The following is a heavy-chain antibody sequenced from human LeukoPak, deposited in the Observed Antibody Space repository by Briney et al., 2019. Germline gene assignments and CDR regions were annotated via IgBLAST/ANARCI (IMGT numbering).Heavy chain of an antibody. D-gene: IGHD6-19*01. J-gene: IGHJ4*02. CDR3: ARDGPWLAGFDY. Sequence: GGSLRLSCAASGFTFSSYSMNWVRQAPGKGLEWVSSISSSSSYIYYADSVKGRFTISRDNAKNSLYLQMNSLRAEDTAVYYCARDGPWLAGFDYWGQGTLVTVSS. CDR1: GFTFSSYS. V-gene: IGHV3-21*01. CDR2: ISSSSSYI.